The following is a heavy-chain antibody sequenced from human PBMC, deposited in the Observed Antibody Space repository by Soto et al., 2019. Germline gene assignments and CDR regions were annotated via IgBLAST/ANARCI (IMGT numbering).Heavy chain of an antibody. Sequence: GASVKVSCKASGYTFTGYYMHWVREAPGQGLEWMGWINPNSGGTNYAQKFQGRVTMTRDTSISTAYMELSRLRSDDTAVYYCARPPNFNYGMDVWGQGTTVTVSS. V-gene: IGHV1-2*02. CDR2: INPNSGGT. CDR1: GYTFTGYY. CDR3: ARPPNFNYGMDV. D-gene: IGHD2-8*01. J-gene: IGHJ6*02.